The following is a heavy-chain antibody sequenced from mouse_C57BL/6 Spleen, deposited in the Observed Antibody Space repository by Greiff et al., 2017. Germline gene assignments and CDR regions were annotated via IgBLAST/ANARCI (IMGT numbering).Heavy chain of an antibody. Sequence: VQLQQSGTVLARPGASVKMSCKTSGYTFTSYWMHWVKQRPGQGLEGIGAIYPGNSDTSYNQKFKGKAKLTAVTSASTAYMELSSLTNADSAVYYCTRHNYGSSYDAMDYWGQGTSVTVSS. J-gene: IGHJ4*01. CDR3: TRHNYGSSYDAMDY. D-gene: IGHD1-1*01. CDR1: GYTFTSYW. CDR2: IYPGNSDT. V-gene: IGHV1-5*01.